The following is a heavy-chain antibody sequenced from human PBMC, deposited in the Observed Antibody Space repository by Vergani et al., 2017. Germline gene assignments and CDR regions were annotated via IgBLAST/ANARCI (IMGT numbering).Heavy chain of an antibody. Sequence: EVQLVQSGAEVKKPGESLKISCKGSGYSFTSYWIGWVRQMPGKGREWMGIIYPGDSNTRYSPSFQGQVTISADKSISTAYLQWSSLKASDTAMYYCARCIAVADTAYPGWFDPWGQGTLVTVSS. J-gene: IGHJ5*02. CDR3: ARCIAVADTAYPGWFDP. V-gene: IGHV5-51*01. CDR2: IYPGDSNT. CDR1: GYSFTSYW. D-gene: IGHD6-19*01.